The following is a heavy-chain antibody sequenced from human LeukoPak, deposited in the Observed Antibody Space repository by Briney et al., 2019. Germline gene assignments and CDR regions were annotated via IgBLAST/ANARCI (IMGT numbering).Heavy chain of an antibody. CDR1: GLPLSSYA. Sequence: GGSLTLSCSLSGLPLSSYAMHWVRQAPERGLEYVSGIGDSGGNTDHADSVKGIFTLPRDNSKNAVYLQMKSLRAEDTAVYFCVRGYSFGPYGMDVWGRGTAVSVS. D-gene: IGHD2-15*01. CDR2: IGDSGGNT. CDR3: VRGYSFGPYGMDV. V-gene: IGHV3-64D*09. J-gene: IGHJ6*02.